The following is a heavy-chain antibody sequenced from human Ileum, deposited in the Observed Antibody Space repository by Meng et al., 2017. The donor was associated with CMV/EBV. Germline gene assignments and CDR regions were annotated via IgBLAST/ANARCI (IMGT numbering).Heavy chain of an antibody. CDR3: AKDPGVIPIHYFDS. Sequence: GFPCNTDAMGWGSQAQGEGLQWVEGMSSTGSTTYYGDFVKGRFTITRDNSKNTVYLKMNGLRADDTAVYYCAKDPGVIPIHYFDSWGQGTLVTVSS. CDR1: GFPCNTDA. D-gene: IGHD3-16*02. J-gene: IGHJ4*02. V-gene: IGHV3-23*01. CDR2: MSSTGSTT.